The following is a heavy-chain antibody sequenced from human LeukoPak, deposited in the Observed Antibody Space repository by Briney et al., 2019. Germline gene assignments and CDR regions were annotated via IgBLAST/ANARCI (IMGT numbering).Heavy chain of an antibody. J-gene: IGHJ4*02. CDR3: AKDMGWSGQEPSLNY. Sequence: GGSLRLSCAASGFTFDDYTMHWVRQAPGKGLEWVSLISWDGGSTYYADSVKGRFTISRDNSKNSLYLQMNSLRTEDTALYYCAKDMGWSGQEPSLNYWGQGTLVTVSS. CDR2: ISWDGGST. CDR1: GFTFDDYT. D-gene: IGHD3-3*01. V-gene: IGHV3-43*01.